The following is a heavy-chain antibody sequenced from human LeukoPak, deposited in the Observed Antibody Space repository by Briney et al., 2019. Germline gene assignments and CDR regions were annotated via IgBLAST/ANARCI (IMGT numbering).Heavy chain of an antibody. J-gene: IGHJ4*02. CDR2: INHSGST. D-gene: IGHD1-26*01. Sequence: SETLSLTCAVYGGSFSGYYWSWIRQPPGKGLEWIGEINHSGSTNYNPSLKSRVTISVDTSKNQFSLKLSFVTAADTAVYYCGRGLVGATHLDYWGQGTLVTVSS. CDR3: GRGLVGATHLDY. V-gene: IGHV4-34*01. CDR1: GGSFSGYY.